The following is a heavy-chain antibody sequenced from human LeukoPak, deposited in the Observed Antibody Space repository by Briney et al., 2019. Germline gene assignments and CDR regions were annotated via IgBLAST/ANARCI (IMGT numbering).Heavy chain of an antibody. D-gene: IGHD1-26*01. CDR1: GFTFSSYD. Sequence: GGSLRLSCAASGFTFSSYDIHWVRQAPGKGLEWVAVISYDGSNKYYADSVKGRFTISRDNSKNTLFLQMNSLRAEDTAVYYCAREGGYSGSYRDCYFDYWGQEPWSPSPQ. V-gene: IGHV3-30*04. CDR3: AREGGYSGSYRDCYFDY. CDR2: ISYDGSNK. J-gene: IGHJ4*01.